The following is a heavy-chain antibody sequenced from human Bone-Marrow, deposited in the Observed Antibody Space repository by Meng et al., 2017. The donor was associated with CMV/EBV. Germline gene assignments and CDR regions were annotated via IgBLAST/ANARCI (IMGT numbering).Heavy chain of an antibody. CDR3: ASPRGVATITRNAFEI. D-gene: IGHD5-24*01. V-gene: IGHV1-69*05. CDR1: GGTFSSYA. Sequence: SCKASGGTFSSYAISWVRQAPGQGLEWMGGIIPIFGTANYAQKFQGRVTITTDESTSTAYMELSSLRSEDTAVYYCASPRGVATITRNAFEIWGQGTMVTVSS. J-gene: IGHJ3*02. CDR2: IIPIFGTA.